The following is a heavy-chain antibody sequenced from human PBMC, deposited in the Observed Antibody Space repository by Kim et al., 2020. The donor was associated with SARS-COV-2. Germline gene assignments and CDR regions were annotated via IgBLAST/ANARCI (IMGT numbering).Heavy chain of an antibody. CDR1: GGSISSYY. Sequence: SETLSLTCTVSGGSISSYYWSWIRQPPGKGLEWIGYIYYSGSTNYNPSLKSRVTISVDTSKNQFSLRLSSVTAADTAVYYCAREHESYYGSGSSTTLNYFDYWGQGTLVTVSS. J-gene: IGHJ4*02. CDR3: AREHESYYGSGSSTTLNYFDY. V-gene: IGHV4-59*01. D-gene: IGHD3-10*01. CDR2: IYYSGST.